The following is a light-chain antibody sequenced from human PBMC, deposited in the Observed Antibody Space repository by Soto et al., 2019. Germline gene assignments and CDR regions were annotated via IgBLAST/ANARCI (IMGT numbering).Light chain of an antibody. CDR3: QHSYSSPLIE. CDR2: GVS. V-gene: IGKV1-39*01. CDR1: QISDTY. Sequence: DIHMTQSPASLYASIGDRVTITCRSSQISDTYLNWYQQKAGKAPKLLIYGVSKLQSGVPPRFNGSVSGTEVPLTIPGLQPEDFATYYCQHSYSSPLIELGVGTKVEIK. J-gene: IGKJ4*02.